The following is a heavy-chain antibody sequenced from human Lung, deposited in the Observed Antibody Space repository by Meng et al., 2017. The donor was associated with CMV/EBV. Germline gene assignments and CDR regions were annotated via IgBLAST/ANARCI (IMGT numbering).Heavy chain of an antibody. Sequence: SGXXLVXPTQTLTLTCSLSGFSLSPSGVGVGWIRQTPGKALEWLALILWNDDKRYNPSLKSRLTVTRDSSKTQVVLKMTNMDPEDTATYYCAHRLYRHSFDYXRQGXLVTVSS. CDR3: AHRLYRHSFDY. V-gene: IGHV2-5*01. D-gene: IGHD4-11*01. CDR2: ILWNDDK. J-gene: IGHJ4*02. CDR1: GFSLSPSGVG.